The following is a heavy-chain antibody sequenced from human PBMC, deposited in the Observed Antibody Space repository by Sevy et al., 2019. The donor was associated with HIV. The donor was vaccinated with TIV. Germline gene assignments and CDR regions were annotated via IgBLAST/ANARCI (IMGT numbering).Heavy chain of an antibody. Sequence: GGCLRLSCAASGFIFSDYYMNWIRQAPGKGLEWLSYISSSGSSVFYADSVKGRFTVSRDNAKNSLYLQMNSLRAEDTAVYYCATEDHIDYYDSSGRCNHPDDWGQGTLVTVSS. D-gene: IGHD3-22*01. J-gene: IGHJ4*02. V-gene: IGHV3-11*01. CDR1: GFIFSDYY. CDR3: ATEDHIDYYDSSGRCNHPDD. CDR2: ISSSGSSV.